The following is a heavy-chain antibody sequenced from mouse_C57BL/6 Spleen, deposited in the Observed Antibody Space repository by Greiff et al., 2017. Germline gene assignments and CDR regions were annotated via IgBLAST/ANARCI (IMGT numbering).Heavy chain of an antibody. CDR3: ARHEGDYSNPYAMDY. CDR2: FYPGSGSI. J-gene: IGHJ4*01. Sequence: VQLQQSGAELVKPGASVKLSCKASGYTFTEYTIHWVKQRSGQGLEWIGWFYPGSGSIKYNEKFKDKATLTAAKSSSTVYMELSRLTSADSAVFFCARHEGDYSNPYAMDYWGQGTSVTVSS. D-gene: IGHD2-5*01. V-gene: IGHV1-62-2*01. CDR1: GYTFTEYT.